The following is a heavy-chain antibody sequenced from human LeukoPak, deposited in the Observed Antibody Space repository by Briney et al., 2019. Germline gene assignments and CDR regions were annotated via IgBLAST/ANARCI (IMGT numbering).Heavy chain of an antibody. V-gene: IGHV3-30*03. CDR1: GFTFSSYG. Sequence: GRSLRLSCAASGFTFSSYGMHWVRQVPGKGLEWVAVISYDGSNKYYADSVKGRFAISRDNSKNTLYLQMNSLRAEDTAVYYCARRGYSYAEIDYWGQGTLVTVSS. CDR3: ARRGYSYAEIDY. J-gene: IGHJ4*02. D-gene: IGHD5-18*01. CDR2: ISYDGSNK.